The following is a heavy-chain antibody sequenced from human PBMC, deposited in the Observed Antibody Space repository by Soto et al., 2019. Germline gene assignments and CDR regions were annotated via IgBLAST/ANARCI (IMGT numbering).Heavy chain of an antibody. J-gene: IGHJ4*02. Sequence: EVQLVESGGGLVQPGGSLRLSCAASEFTVTSNYMSWVRQAPVKGLEWVSVIYSGGSTYYADFVKGRFTISRDNSKNTVYLQMNSLRAEDTAVYYCARATYCTGGNCLLDYWGQGTLVTVSS. D-gene: IGHD2-15*01. CDR2: IYSGGST. V-gene: IGHV3-53*04. CDR3: ARATYCTGGNCLLDY. CDR1: EFTVTSNY.